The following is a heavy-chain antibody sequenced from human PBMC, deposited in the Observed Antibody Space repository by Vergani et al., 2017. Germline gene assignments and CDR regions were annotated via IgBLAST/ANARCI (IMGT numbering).Heavy chain of an antibody. D-gene: IGHD6-13*01. CDR1: GYTFTGYY. J-gene: IGHJ3*02. CDR2: INPNSGGT. CDR3: ASNYGLSSSWYLSAFDI. V-gene: IGHV1-2*02. Sequence: QVQLVQSGAEVKKPGASVKVSCKASGYTFTGYYMHWVRQAPGQGLEWMGWINPNSGGTNYAQKFQGRVTMTRDTSISTAYMERSRLRSDDTAVYYCASNYGLSSSWYLSAFDIWGQGTMVTVSS.